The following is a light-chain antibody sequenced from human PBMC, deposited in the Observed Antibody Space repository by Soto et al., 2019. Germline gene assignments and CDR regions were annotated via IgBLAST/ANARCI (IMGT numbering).Light chain of an antibody. CDR3: QTWGTGIHV. CDR1: SGHSSYA. J-gene: IGLJ1*01. CDR2: LNSDGSH. Sequence: QLVLTQSPSASASLGASVKLTCTLSSGHSSYAIAWHQQQPEKGPRYLMKLNSDGSHSKGDGIPDSFSGSSSGAERYLIISSLQSEDGADYYCQTWGTGIHVFGTGTKLTVL. V-gene: IGLV4-69*01.